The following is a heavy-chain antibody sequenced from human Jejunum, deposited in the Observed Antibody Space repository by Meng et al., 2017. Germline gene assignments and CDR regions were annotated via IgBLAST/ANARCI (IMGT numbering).Heavy chain of an antibody. D-gene: IGHD3/OR15-3a*01. CDR3: ARVGLGWSGFDS. CDR1: GEPFTNFN. J-gene: IGHJ4*02. Sequence: QLQLQQWGAGLLKPSETLSLTCSVLGEPFTNFNWNWIRQPPGEGLQWIGDVTHSGTTNYAPSLKSRVTISRDTSNNQFSLKLTSVTAADTAVYYCARVGLGWSGFDSWGQGTLVTVSS. V-gene: IGHV4-34*01. CDR2: VTHSGTT.